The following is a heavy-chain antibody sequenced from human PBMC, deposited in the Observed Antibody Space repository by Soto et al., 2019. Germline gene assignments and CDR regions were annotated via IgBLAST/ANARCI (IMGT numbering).Heavy chain of an antibody. Sequence: QVQLQQSGPGLVKPSQTLSLTCTVSGDSLSSDYYHWTWIRQSPGKGLEWIGYIHHSGGILYNPSLKSRVNLSVDTSKNHFSLHLTSVTAADTAVYFCAREDDGGDSLDVWGKGTTVTVSS. D-gene: IGHD2-21*02. CDR1: GDSLSSDYYH. V-gene: IGHV4-30-4*08. CDR3: AREDDGGDSLDV. CDR2: IHHSGGI. J-gene: IGHJ6*04.